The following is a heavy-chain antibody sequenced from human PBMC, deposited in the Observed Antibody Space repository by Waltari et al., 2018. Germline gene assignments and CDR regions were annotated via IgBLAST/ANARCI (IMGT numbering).Heavy chain of an antibody. V-gene: IGHV1-24*01. D-gene: IGHD6-19*01. J-gene: IGHJ5*02. CDR3: ARGGTVYSSGWGRTYWFDP. Sequence: QVQLVQSGAEVKKPGASVTVSCKVSGYTLTALSMHWVRQAPGKGLEWMGGFDPEDGETIYAQKFQGRVTMTEDTSTDTAYMELSRLRSDDTAVYYCARGGTVYSSGWGRTYWFDPWGQGTLVTVSS. CDR1: GYTLTALS. CDR2: FDPEDGET.